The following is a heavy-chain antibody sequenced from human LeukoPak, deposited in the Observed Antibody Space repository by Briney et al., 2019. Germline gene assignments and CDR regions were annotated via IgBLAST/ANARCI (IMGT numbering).Heavy chain of an antibody. CDR2: ISYDGSNN. CDR1: GFTFSSYS. D-gene: IGHD4-23*01. V-gene: IGHV3-30*03. CDR3: ARNRGGNEFDY. J-gene: IGHJ4*02. Sequence: GGSLRLSCAASGFTFSSYSMNWVRQAPGKGLEWMAAISYDGSNNYYTNSVKGRFTVFRDNSKNTLYLQMNSLRGEDTAVYYCARNRGGNEFDYWGQGTLVTVSS.